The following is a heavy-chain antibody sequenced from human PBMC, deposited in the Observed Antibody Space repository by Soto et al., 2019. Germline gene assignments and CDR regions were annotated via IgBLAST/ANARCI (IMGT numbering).Heavy chain of an antibody. CDR1: GFTFSNAW. D-gene: IGHD3-22*01. J-gene: IGHJ4*02. CDR2: IKSKTDGGTT. V-gene: IGHV3-15*01. CDR3: TTDIYYYDSSGYYGSPQYYFDY. Sequence: PGGSLRLSCAASGFTFSNAWMSWVRQAPGKGLEWVGRIKSKTDGGTTDYAAPVKGRLTISRDDSKNTLYLQVNSLKTEDTAVYYCTTDIYYYDSSGYYGSPQYYFDYWGQGTLVTVSS.